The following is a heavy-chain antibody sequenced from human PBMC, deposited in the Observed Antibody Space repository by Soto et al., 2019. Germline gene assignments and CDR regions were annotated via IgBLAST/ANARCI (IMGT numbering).Heavy chain of an antibody. CDR3: SILVHLVVYSYYGIDV. V-gene: IGHV6-1*01. J-gene: IGHJ6*02. CDR2: TYYRSKWYN. CDR1: GDSVSSNSAA. Sequence: SQTLSLTCVISGDSVSSNSAAWNWIRQSPSRGLEWLGRTYYRSKWYNDYAVSVKSRITINPDTSKNQFSLQLNSVTPEDTAVYYCSILVHLVVYSYYGIDVLRHAPTVTV. D-gene: IGHD2-15*01.